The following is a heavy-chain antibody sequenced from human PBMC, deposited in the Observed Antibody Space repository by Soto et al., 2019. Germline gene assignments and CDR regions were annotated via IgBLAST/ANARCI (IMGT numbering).Heavy chain of an antibody. V-gene: IGHV1-69*13. D-gene: IGHD3-22*01. Sequence: SVKVSCKASGDSFTSYAISWVRQAPGHGLEWMGRIIPIFGTANYAQRVEGRVTITADESTSTANMELSSLRSDDTAVYYCATGGNYDESSALAYWGQGTLVTVSS. CDR2: IIPIFGTA. CDR1: GDSFTSYA. CDR3: ATGGNYDESSALAY. J-gene: IGHJ4*02.